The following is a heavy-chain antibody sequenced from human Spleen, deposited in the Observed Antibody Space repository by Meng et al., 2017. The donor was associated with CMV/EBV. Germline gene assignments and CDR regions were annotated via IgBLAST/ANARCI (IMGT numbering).Heavy chain of an antibody. D-gene: IGHD2-2*01. V-gene: IGHV1-69*02. CDR2: VTPIVGIP. CDR1: GGTFSDYT. J-gene: IGHJ5*01. Sequence: SVKVSCKTSGGTFSDYTISWVRQAPGQGLEWMGRVTPIVGIPRYAEIFQDRVTITAGKFTSTTYMELTGLKSEDTAVYYCATSQCSSANCRDAYNWFDSWGQGTLVTVSS. CDR3: ATSQCSSANCRDAYNWFDS.